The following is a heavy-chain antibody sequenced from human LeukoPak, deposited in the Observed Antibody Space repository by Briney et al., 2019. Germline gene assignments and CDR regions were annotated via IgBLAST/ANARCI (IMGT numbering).Heavy chain of an antibody. Sequence: GGSLRLSYAASGFTFSSYWMSWVRQAPGMGLEWVANIKQDGSEKYNVDSVKGRLTVSRDNAKNSLYLQMNSLRAEDTAVYYCARRAASGSENSYYYYYMDVWGKGTTVTISS. V-gene: IGHV3-7*01. D-gene: IGHD3-10*01. CDR2: IKQDGSEK. CDR3: ARRAASGSENSYYYYYMDV. CDR1: GFTFSSYW. J-gene: IGHJ6*03.